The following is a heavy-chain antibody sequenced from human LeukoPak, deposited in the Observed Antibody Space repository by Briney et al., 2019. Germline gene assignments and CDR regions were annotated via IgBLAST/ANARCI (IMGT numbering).Heavy chain of an antibody. V-gene: IGHV3-23*01. D-gene: IGHD5-12*01. CDR3: ARDPDWLRFEGNYFDY. CDR2: ISGSGGST. Sequence: GGSLRLSCAASGFTFSSYAMSWVRQAPGKGLEWVSAISGSGGSTYYADSVKGRFTISRDNAKNSLYLQMNSLRAEDTAVYYCARDPDWLRFEGNYFDYWGQGTLVTVSS. J-gene: IGHJ4*02. CDR1: GFTFSSYA.